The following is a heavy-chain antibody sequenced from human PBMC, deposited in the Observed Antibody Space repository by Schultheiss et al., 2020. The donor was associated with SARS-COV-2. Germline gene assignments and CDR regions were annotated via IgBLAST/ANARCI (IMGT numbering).Heavy chain of an antibody. CDR3: ARDVIVVGSYYGTDV. CDR1: GFTFSSYA. J-gene: IGHJ6*02. V-gene: IGHV4-31*02. Sequence: LRLSCAASGFTFSSYAMSWVRQHPGKGLEWIGYVYSSGRTYYNPSLQSRVTISADTSKNHFFLNLTSVTAADTAIYYCARDVIVVGSYYGTDVWGQGSTVTVSS. CDR2: VYSSGRT. D-gene: IGHD2-15*01.